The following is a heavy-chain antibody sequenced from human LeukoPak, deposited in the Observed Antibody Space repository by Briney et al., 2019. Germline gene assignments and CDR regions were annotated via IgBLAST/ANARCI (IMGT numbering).Heavy chain of an antibody. CDR2: IIPIFGIA. J-gene: IGHJ4*02. CDR3: ARDQPSSDIVATIMYYFDN. V-gene: IGHV1-69*04. CDR1: GGTFSSYA. Sequence: SVKVSCKASGGTFSSYAISWVRQAPGQGLEWMGRIIPIFGIANYAQKFQGRVTITADKSTSTAYMELSSLRSEDTAVYYCARDQPSSDIVATIMYYFDNWGQGTLVTVSS. D-gene: IGHD5-12*01.